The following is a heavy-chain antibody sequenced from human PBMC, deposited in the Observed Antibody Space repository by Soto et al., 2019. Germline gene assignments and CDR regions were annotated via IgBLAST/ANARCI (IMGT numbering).Heavy chain of an antibody. V-gene: IGHV4-34*12. CDR2: IIHSEST. CDR3: ARQRPTDGRWEFANYYGMDV. CDR1: GGSFSAYY. Sequence: SETLSLTCAVYGGSFSAYYWSWVRQPPGKGLEWIGEIIHSESTKYNPSLKSRVTIPVDTSKNQFSLKLSSVTAADTAVYYCARQRPTDGRWEFANYYGMDVWGQGTPVTVSS. D-gene: IGHD1-26*01. J-gene: IGHJ6*02.